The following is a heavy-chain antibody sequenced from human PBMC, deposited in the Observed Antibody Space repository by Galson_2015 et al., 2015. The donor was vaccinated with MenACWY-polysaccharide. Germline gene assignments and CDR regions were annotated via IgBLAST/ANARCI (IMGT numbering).Heavy chain of an antibody. V-gene: IGHV4-59*01. CDR1: GDSISTYY. D-gene: IGHD1-1*01. CDR3: ARGRGQLPLQFDY. Sequence: SEPLSLTCTVSGDSISTYYWNWIRQPPGKGLEWVGYIYYTGSTNYNPSFNSRVTISLDTSQNQYSLKLKSVTAADTAVYYCARGRGQLPLQFDYWGQGVLVTVSS. J-gene: IGHJ4*02. CDR2: IYYTGST.